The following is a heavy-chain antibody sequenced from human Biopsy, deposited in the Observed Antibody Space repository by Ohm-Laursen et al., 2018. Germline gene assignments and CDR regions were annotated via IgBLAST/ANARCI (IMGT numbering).Heavy chain of an antibody. CDR1: GYSVTNDYY. CDR3: ARVAGGYAYYYGMDV. Sequence: SETLSLTCPVSGYSVTNDYYWGWIRQPPGQGLEWIGNIYYDGITYYNPSLKSRVAMSVDTSKNQFSLRLTSVTAADTAVYYCARVAGGYAYYYGMDVWGQGTTVIVSS. V-gene: IGHV4-38-2*02. D-gene: IGHD5-12*01. CDR2: IYYDGIT. J-gene: IGHJ6*02.